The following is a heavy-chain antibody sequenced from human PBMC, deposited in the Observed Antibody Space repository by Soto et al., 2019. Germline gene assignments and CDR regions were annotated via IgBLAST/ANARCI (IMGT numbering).Heavy chain of an antibody. CDR1: GGSISSYY. CDR3: ARHPVGYSYGSSYGYYFDY. J-gene: IGHJ4*02. V-gene: IGHV4-59*08. CDR2: IYYSGST. D-gene: IGHD5-18*01. Sequence: PSETLSLTCTVSGGSISSYYWSWIRQPPGKGLEWIGYIYYSGSTNYNPSLKSQVTISVYTSKNQFSLKLSSVTAADTAVYYCARHPVGYSYGSSYGYYFDYWGQGTLVTVAS.